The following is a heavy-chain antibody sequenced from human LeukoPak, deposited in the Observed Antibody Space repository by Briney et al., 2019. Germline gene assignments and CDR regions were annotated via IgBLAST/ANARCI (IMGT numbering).Heavy chain of an antibody. Sequence: PGGSLRLSCAASGFTFSSFGIHWARQAPGEGLEWMAYIGYSGTDTYYADSVKGRFTISRDNSKNTVHLQVNSLRAADTALYSCARDLTERKYYIAFWGQGTLVTVSS. D-gene: IGHD2-8*02. J-gene: IGHJ4*02. CDR3: ARDLTERKYYIAF. CDR1: GFTFSSFG. CDR2: IGYSGTDT. V-gene: IGHV3-30*02.